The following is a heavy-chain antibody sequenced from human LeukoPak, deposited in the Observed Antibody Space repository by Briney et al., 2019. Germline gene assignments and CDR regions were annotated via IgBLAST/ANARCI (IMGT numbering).Heavy chain of an antibody. CDR2: IYSGGST. CDR3: AMAPYYYDSSGYPTYYYYGMDV. J-gene: IGHJ6*02. D-gene: IGHD3-22*01. Sequence: GGSLRLSCAASGFTVSSNYMSWVRQAPGKRLEWVSVIYSGGSTYYADSVKGRFTISGHNSKNTLYLQMNSLRAEDTAVYYCAMAPYYYDSSGYPTYYYYGMDVWGQGTTVTVSS. V-gene: IGHV3-53*04. CDR1: GFTVSSNY.